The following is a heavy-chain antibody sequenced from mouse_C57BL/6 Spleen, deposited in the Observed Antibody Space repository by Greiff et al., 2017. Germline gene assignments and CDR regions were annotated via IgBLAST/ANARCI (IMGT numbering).Heavy chain of an antibody. D-gene: IGHD1-1*01. CDR2: ISYDGSN. CDR1: GYSITSGYY. Sequence: DVQLQESGPGLVKPSQSLSLTCSVTGYSITSGYYWNWIRQFPGNKLEWMGYISYDGSNNYNPSLKNRISITRDTSKNQFFLKLNSVTTEDTATYYCARDAFYYYGSNWYFDVWGTGTTVTVSS. V-gene: IGHV3-6*01. CDR3: ARDAFYYYGSNWYFDV. J-gene: IGHJ1*03.